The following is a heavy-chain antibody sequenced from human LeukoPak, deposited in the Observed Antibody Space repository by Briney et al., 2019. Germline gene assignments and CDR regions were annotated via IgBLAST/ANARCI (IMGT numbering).Heavy chain of an antibody. Sequence: GGSLRLSCAASGFTFNNYAMSWVRQAPGKGLEWVSAISGSGGSTYYADSVKGRLTISRDISKNTLYLQMNSLRAEDTAVYYCAKPAKTDYADYWGQGTLVTVSS. CDR2: ISGSGGST. D-gene: IGHD1-14*01. CDR1: GFTFNNYA. V-gene: IGHV3-23*01. CDR3: AKPAKTDYADY. J-gene: IGHJ4*02.